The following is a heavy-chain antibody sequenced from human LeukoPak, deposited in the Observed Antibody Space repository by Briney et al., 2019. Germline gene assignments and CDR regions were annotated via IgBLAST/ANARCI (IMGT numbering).Heavy chain of an antibody. CDR3: VKDVLFYHGSGAHSYRGNLEY. D-gene: IGHD3-22*01. Sequence: GGSLRLSCTASGFIFDDYAMHWVRQGLGTGLEWVSLINGDGGDTFYGDSVKGRFTISRDNSKNSLYLQMNSLRPEDTALYYCVKDVLFYHGSGAHSYRGNLEYWGQGTLVTVSS. CDR1: GFIFDDYA. CDR2: INGDGGDT. V-gene: IGHV3-43*02. J-gene: IGHJ4*02.